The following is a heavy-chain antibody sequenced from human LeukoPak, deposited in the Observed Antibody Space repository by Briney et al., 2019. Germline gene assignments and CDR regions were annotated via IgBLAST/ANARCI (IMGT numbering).Heavy chain of an antibody. J-gene: IGHJ3*01. CDR3: VRPPSGKDKRHDVLDV. CDR2: INPDGGST. CDR1: GYIFASYY. D-gene: IGHD1-26*01. V-gene: IGHV1-46*01. Sequence: ASVKVSCKASGYIFASYYMQWVRQAPGQGLGWMGIINPDGGSTSYARKFQGRVTMTRETSMTTVYMDLSSLRSEDTAVYYCVRPPSGKDKRHDVLDVWGQGTVVTVSS.